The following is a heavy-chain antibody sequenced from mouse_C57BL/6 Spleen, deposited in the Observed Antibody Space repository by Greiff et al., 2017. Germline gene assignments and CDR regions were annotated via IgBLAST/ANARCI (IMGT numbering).Heavy chain of an antibody. V-gene: IGHV1-52*01. D-gene: IGHD3-2*02. CDR3: ARGTAQAPWFAY. J-gene: IGHJ3*01. CDR1: GYTFTSYW. Sequence: VQLQQPGAELVRPGSSVKLSCKASGYTFTSYWMHWVKQRPIQGLEWIGNIDPSDSETHYNQKFKDKATLTVDKSSSTAYMQLSSLTSEDSAVYYCARGTAQAPWFAYWGQGTLVTVSA. CDR2: IDPSDSET.